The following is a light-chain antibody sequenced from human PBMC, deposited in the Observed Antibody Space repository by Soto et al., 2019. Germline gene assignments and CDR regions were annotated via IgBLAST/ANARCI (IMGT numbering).Light chain of an antibody. CDR1: RNIGSW. V-gene: IGKV1-5*03. Sequence: DIQMTQSPSTLSASIGDRVTITCRASRNIGSWLAWYQQKAGKAPNLLIYKASTLETGVPSRFSGSASRTEFTLTISSLQPDDFATYYCQQHANYPITFGGGTKVDIK. CDR2: KAS. J-gene: IGKJ4*01. CDR3: QQHANYPIT.